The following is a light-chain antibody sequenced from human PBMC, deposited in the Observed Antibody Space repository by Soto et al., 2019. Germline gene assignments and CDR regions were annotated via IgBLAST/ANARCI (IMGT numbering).Light chain of an antibody. J-gene: IGKJ5*01. Sequence: IVLTQSPATLSLSPGERATLSCRASQSVSVYLAWYQQKPGQAPRLLISDASNRATGIPARFSGSGSGTDFTLTISSLEPEDFAVYYCQRRRNWPPITFGQGTRLEI. V-gene: IGKV3-11*01. CDR3: QRRRNWPPIT. CDR1: QSVSVY. CDR2: DAS.